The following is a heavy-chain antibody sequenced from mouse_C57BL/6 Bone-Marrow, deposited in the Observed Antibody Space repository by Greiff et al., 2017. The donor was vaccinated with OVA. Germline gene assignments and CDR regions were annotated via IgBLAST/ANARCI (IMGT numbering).Heavy chain of an antibody. CDR1: GYTFTSYW. Sequence: VQLQQSGTVLARPGASVKMSCKTSGYTFTSYWMHWVKQRPGQGLEWIGAIYPGNSDTSYNQKFKGKAKLTAVTSASTAYMELSSLTNEDSAVYYCTRRAPLDAWFAYWGQGTLVTVSA. J-gene: IGHJ3*01. V-gene: IGHV1-5*01. D-gene: IGHD3-3*01. CDR2: IYPGNSDT. CDR3: TRRAPLDAWFAY.